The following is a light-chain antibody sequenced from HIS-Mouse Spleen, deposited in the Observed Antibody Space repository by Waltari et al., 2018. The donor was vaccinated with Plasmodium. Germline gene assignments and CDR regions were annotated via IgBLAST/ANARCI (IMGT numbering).Light chain of an antibody. J-gene: IGKJ2*01. CDR2: GAS. CDR3: QQYGSSPYT. CDR1: QSVSSSY. V-gene: IGKV3-20*01. Sequence: EIVLTQSPGTLSLSPGERATLSCRASQSVSSSYLAWYQQKPGQAPRLLSDGASSRATGIPDRFSGSGSGTDFTLTISRLEPEDFAVYYWQQYGSSPYTFGQGTKLEIK.